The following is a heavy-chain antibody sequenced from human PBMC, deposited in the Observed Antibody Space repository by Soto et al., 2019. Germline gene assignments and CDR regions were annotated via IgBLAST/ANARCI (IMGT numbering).Heavy chain of an antibody. CDR3: AKDLAEDTARALYYYGMDV. V-gene: IGHV1-69*13. CDR1: GGTFSSYA. Sequence: SVKVSCKASGGTFSSYAISWVRQAPGQGLEWMGGIIPIFGTANYAQKFQGRVTITADESTSTAYMELSSLRSEDTAVYYCAKDLAEDTARALYYYGMDVWGQGTTVTVS. D-gene: IGHD5-18*01. J-gene: IGHJ6*02. CDR2: IIPIFGTA.